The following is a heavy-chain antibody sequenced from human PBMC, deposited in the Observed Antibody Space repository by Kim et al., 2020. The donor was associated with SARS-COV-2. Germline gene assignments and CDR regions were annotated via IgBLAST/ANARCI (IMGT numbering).Heavy chain of an antibody. CDR1: GGSISSSSYY. V-gene: IGHV4-39*01. CDR3: ARLQLYNWNDVFDY. Sequence: SETLSLTCTVSGGSISSSSYYWGWIRQPPGKGLEWIGSIYYSGSTYYNPSLKSRVTISVDTSKNQFSLKLSSVTAADTAVYYCARLQLYNWNDVFDYWG. J-gene: IGHJ4*01. CDR2: IYYSGST. D-gene: IGHD1-20*01.